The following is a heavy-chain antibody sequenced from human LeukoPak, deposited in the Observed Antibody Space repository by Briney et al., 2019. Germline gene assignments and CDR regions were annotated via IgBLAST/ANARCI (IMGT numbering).Heavy chain of an antibody. Sequence: GGSLRLSCAASGFTYSNAWMSWVRQAPGKGLEWVGRIKSKTDGGTTDYAAPVKGRFTISRDDSKNTLYLQMNSLKTEDTAVYYCTTVSIVVVPAAIQKFFGYWGQGTLVTVSS. CDR2: IKSKTDGGTT. D-gene: IGHD2-2*02. V-gene: IGHV3-15*01. CDR3: TTVSIVVVPAAIQKFFGY. J-gene: IGHJ4*02. CDR1: GFTYSNAW.